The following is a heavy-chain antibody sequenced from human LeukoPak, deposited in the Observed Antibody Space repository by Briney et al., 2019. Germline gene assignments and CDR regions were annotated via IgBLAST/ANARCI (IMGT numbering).Heavy chain of an antibody. V-gene: IGHV3-30*02. Sequence: GGSLRLSCAASGFTFSSYGMHWVRQAPGKGLEWVAFIRYDGSNKYYADSMKGRFTISRDNSKNTLYLQMNSLRAEDTAVYYCAKVRVVGAIGREFDYWGQGTLVTVSS. J-gene: IGHJ4*02. D-gene: IGHD3-3*01. CDR3: AKVRVVGAIGREFDY. CDR1: GFTFSSYG. CDR2: IRYDGSNK.